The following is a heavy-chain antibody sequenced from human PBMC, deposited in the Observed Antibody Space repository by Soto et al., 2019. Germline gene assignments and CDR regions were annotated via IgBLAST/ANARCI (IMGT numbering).Heavy chain of an antibody. CDR1: GFTFSSYG. V-gene: IGHV3-30*18. J-gene: IGHJ6*02. Sequence: QVQLVESGGGVVQPGRSLRLSCAASGFTFSSYGMHWVRQAPGKGLEWVAVISYDGSNKYYADSVKGRFTISRDNSKNTLYLQMNSLRAEDTAVYYCAKDLKQLGWGYGMDVWGQGTTVTVSS. CDR2: ISYDGSNK. CDR3: AKDLKQLGWGYGMDV. D-gene: IGHD6-6*01.